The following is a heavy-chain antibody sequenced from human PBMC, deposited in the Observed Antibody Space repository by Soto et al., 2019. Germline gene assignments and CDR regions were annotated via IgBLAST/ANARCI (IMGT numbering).Heavy chain of an antibody. D-gene: IGHD4-4*01. V-gene: IGHV3-23*01. CDR3: AKDRDDYRNYVFDY. J-gene: IGHJ4*02. CDR1: GFTFTNYA. CDR2: SSGSGSGGST. Sequence: GGSLRLSCAASGFTFTNYAMTWVRQAPGKGLEWVSISSGSGSGGSTNYADSVKGRFTISRDNSKNTLYLQMNSLRVEDTAVYYCAKDRDDYRNYVFDYWGQGTLVTVSS.